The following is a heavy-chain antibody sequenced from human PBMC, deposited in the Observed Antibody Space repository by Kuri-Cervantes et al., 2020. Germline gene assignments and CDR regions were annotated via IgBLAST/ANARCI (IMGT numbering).Heavy chain of an antibody. Sequence: GGSLRLSCAASGFTFSSYAMHWVRQAPGKGLEWVAVISYDGSNKYYADSVKGRFTISRDNSKNTLYLQMNSLRPEDTAVYYCAKDYCSGGSCMFDYWGQGTLVTVSS. CDR3: AKDYCSGGSCMFDY. CDR2: ISYDGSNK. D-gene: IGHD2-15*01. V-gene: IGHV3-30-3*02. CDR1: GFTFSSYA. J-gene: IGHJ4*02.